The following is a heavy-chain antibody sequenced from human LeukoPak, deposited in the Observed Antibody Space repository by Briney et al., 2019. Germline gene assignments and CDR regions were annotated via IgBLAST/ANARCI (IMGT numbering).Heavy chain of an antibody. CDR3: ARFRFYRRDGYNFDY. D-gene: IGHD5-24*01. CDR1: GLSMSSYY. J-gene: IGHJ4*02. CDR2: IYYSGST. V-gene: IGHV4-59*01. Sequence: KPSETLSLTCTVSGLSMSSYYWSWIRQPPRKGLEGIGYIYYSGSTNYNPSLKRRVTISVDTSMNQFSLNLSSVTAADTAVYYCARFRFYRRDGYNFDYWGQGTLVTVSS.